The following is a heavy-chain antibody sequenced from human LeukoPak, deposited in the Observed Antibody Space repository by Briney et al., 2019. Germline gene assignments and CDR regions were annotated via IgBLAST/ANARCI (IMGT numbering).Heavy chain of an antibody. CDR2: IYSGGST. CDR1: GFTVSSNY. Sequence: GGSLRLSCAASGFTVSSNYMSWVRQAPGKGLEWVSVIYSGGSTYYADSVKGRFTISRDNSKNTLYLQMNSLRAEDTAVYYCARGPSFDDTFGDYWGQRTLVTVSS. CDR3: ARGPSFDDTFGDY. D-gene: IGHD3-16*01. J-gene: IGHJ4*02. V-gene: IGHV3-53*01.